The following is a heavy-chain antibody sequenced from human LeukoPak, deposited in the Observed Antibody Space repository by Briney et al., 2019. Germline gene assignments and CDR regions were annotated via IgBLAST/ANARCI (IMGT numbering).Heavy chain of an antibody. CDR1: GFTFRTYG. CDR2: ISYDGSNE. D-gene: IGHD3-10*02. V-gene: IGHV3-30*18. CDR3: AKSRVRGVYYLDY. J-gene: IGHJ4*02. Sequence: GGSLRLSCAASGFTFRTYGMNWVRQAPGKGLEWVTIISYDGSNEDYADSVKGRFTISRDNSKNTLYLQMNSLRAEDSAVYYCAKSRVRGVYYLDYWGQGTLVTVSS.